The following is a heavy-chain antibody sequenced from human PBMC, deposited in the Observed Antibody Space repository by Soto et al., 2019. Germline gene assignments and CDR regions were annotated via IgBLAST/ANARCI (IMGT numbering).Heavy chain of an antibody. V-gene: IGHV1-18*01. Sequence: QVQLVQSGAEVKKPGASVKVSCKASGYTFTSYGISWVRQAPGQGLEWTGWISAYNGNTNYAQTLQGRVTLTTDTSTSKAYMELRRLRSDDTAVYYCARDEECRRPSCYPDYWGQGTLAPVPP. J-gene: IGHJ4*02. CDR2: ISAYNGNT. CDR3: ARDEECRRPSCYPDY. D-gene: IGHD2-2*01. CDR1: GYTFTSYG.